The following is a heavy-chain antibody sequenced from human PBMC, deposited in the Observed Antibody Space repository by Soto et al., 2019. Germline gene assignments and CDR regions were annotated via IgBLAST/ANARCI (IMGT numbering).Heavy chain of an antibody. V-gene: IGHV1-69*13. CDR2: IIPIFGTA. J-gene: IGHJ3*02. D-gene: IGHD5-18*01. CDR1: GGTFSSYA. Sequence: GASVKVSCKASGGTFSSYAISWVRQAPGQGLEWMGGIIPIFGTANYAQKFQGRVTITADESTSTAYMELSSLRSEDTAVYYCARPGYSYGDYHGAFDIWGQGTMVTVSS. CDR3: ARPGYSYGDYHGAFDI.